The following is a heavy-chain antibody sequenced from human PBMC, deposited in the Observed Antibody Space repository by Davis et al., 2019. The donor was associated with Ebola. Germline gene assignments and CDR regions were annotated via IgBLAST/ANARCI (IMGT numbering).Heavy chain of an antibody. V-gene: IGHV3-30-3*01. J-gene: IGHJ4*02. CDR1: GFIFSSYV. Sequence: GGSLRLSCAASGFIFSSYVMSWVRQAPGKGLEWVAMTSYDGSNKNYADSVKGRFTISRDNSKSTLYLQMNSLRAEDTAVYYCARDHGYCSGGSCYSSYFDYWGQGTLVTVSS. D-gene: IGHD2-15*01. CDR2: TSYDGSNK. CDR3: ARDHGYCSGGSCYSSYFDY.